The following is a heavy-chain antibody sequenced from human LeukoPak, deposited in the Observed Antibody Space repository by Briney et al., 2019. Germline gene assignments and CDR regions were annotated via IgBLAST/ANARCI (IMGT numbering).Heavy chain of an antibody. CDR3: AKSEQLSSFDY. Sequence: GGSLRLSCAASGFTFSNHWMHWVRQAPGKGLMWVSRISRGASRTDYADSVKGRFTISRDDAKNTLYLQVNSLRVEDTGVYYCAKSEQLSSFDYWGQGTLVTVSS. D-gene: IGHD1-14*01. V-gene: IGHV3-74*01. CDR1: GFTFSNHW. CDR2: ISRGASRT. J-gene: IGHJ4*02.